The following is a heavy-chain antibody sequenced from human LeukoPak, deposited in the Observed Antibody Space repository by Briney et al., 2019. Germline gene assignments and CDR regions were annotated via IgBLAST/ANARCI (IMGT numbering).Heavy chain of an antibody. Sequence: SETLSLTCTVSGGSISSGDYYWSWIRQPPGKGLEWIGYIYYSGSTYYNPSLKSRVTISVDTSKNQFSLKLSSVTAADTAVYYCARGSSIYGSGTDAFDIWGQGTMVTVSS. J-gene: IGHJ3*02. V-gene: IGHV4-30-4*01. CDR1: GGSISSGDYY. D-gene: IGHD3-10*01. CDR3: ARGSSIYGSGTDAFDI. CDR2: IYYSGST.